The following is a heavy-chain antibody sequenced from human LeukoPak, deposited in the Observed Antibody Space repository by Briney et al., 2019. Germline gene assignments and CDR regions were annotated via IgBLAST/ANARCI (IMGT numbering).Heavy chain of an antibody. D-gene: IGHD3-3*01. CDR2: ISSSSSYI. CDR1: GFTFSSYS. V-gene: IGHV3-21*01. CDR3: ARGSIITIFGVVDY. J-gene: IGHJ4*02. Sequence: PGGSLRLSCAASGFTFSSYSMNWVRQAPGKGLEWVSSISSSSSYIYYADSVKGRFTISRDNAKNSLYLQMNSLRAEDTAVYYCARGSIITIFGVVDYWGQGTLVTVSS.